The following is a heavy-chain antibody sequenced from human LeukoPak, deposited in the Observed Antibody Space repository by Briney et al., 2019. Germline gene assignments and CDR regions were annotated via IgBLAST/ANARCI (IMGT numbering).Heavy chain of an antibody. CDR2: IIPIFGTA. V-gene: IGHV1-69*13. CDR1: GGTFSIYA. Sequence: ASVKVSCKASGGTFSIYAISWVRQAPGQGLEWMGGIIPIFGTANYAQKFQGRVTITADESTSTAYMELSSLRSEDTAVYYCARVGVRGYYDSSGPDGYWGQGTLVTVSS. CDR3: ARVGVRGYYDSSGPDGY. J-gene: IGHJ4*02. D-gene: IGHD3-22*01.